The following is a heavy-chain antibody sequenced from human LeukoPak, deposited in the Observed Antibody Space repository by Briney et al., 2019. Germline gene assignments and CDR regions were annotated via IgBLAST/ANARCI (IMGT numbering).Heavy chain of an antibody. CDR1: GFTFSSYW. J-gene: IGHJ6*03. D-gene: IGHD3-22*01. CDR3: AREAGITMIVVVTHMDV. CDR2: INSDGSST. Sequence: PGGSLRLSCAASGFTFSSYWMSWVRQAPGKGLVWVSRINSDGSSTSYADSVKGRFTISRDNAKNTLYLQMNSLRAEDTAVYYCAREAGITMIVVVTHMDVWGKGTTVTISS. V-gene: IGHV3-74*01.